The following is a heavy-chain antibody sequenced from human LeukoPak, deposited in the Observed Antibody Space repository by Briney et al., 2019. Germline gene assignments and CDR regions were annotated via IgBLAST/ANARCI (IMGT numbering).Heavy chain of an antibody. D-gene: IGHD2-8*01. Sequence: ASVKVSCKASGYTFTSFGVNWVRQAAGQGLEWMGLISAYNGNINYAQMLQGRVTMTTDTSTSTAYMDLSSLRSEDTAVYYCVGYCTNGVCVGYWGQGTLVTVSS. CDR3: VGYCTNGVCVGY. V-gene: IGHV1-18*01. CDR1: GYTFTSFG. J-gene: IGHJ4*02. CDR2: ISAYNGNI.